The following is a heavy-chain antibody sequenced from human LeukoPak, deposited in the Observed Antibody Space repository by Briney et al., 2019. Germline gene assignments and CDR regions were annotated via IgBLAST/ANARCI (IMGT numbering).Heavy chain of an antibody. D-gene: IGHD3-3*01. J-gene: IGHJ6*03. CDR2: IYYSGST. CDR1: GGSISSSSYY. CDR3: ARCGEEWLLSYYYYMDV. Sequence: SETLSLTCTVSGGSISSSSYYWGWIRQPPGKGLVWIGSIYYSGSTYYNPSLKSRVTISVDTSKNQFSLKLSSVTAADTAVYYCARCGEEWLLSYYYYMDVWGKGTTVTVSS. V-gene: IGHV4-39*07.